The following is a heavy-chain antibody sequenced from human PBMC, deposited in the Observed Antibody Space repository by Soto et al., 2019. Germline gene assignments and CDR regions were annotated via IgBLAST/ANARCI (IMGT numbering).Heavy chain of an antibody. V-gene: IGHV4-59*01. D-gene: IGHD6-19*01. J-gene: IGHJ3*02. CDR1: GGSISSYY. CDR3: ARRTGYSSGWLPSSFDI. Sequence: SETLSLTCTVSGGSISSYYWSWIRQPPGKGLEWIGYIYYSGSTNYNPSLKSRVTISVDTSKNQFSLKLSSVTAADTAVYYCARRTGYSSGWLPSSFDIWGQGTMVTVSS. CDR2: IYYSGST.